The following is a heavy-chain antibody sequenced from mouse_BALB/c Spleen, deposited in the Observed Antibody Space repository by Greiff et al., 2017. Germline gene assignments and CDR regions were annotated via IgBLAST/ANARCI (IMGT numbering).Heavy chain of an antibody. J-gene: IGHJ4*01. CDR2: ILPGSGST. Sequence: QVQLQQSGAELMKPGASVKISCKATGYTFSSYWIEWVKQRPGHGLEWIGEILPGSGSTNYNEKFKGKATFTADTSSNTAYMQLSSLTSEDSAVYYCARATNWGYAMDYWGQGTSVTVSS. V-gene: IGHV1-9*01. CDR3: ARATNWGYAMDY. D-gene: IGHD4-1*02. CDR1: GYTFSSYW.